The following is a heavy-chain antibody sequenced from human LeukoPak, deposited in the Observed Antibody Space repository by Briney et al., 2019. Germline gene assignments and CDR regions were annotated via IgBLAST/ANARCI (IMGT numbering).Heavy chain of an antibody. V-gene: IGHV3-23*01. CDR3: AKGTSSGSYGEDAIDI. CDR2: ISGSGGST. CDR1: GFTFSSYA. D-gene: IGHD1-26*01. Sequence: GGSLRLSCAASGFTFSSYAMSWVRQAPGKGLEWVSAISGSGGSTYYADSVKGRFTISRDNSKNTLYLQMNSLRAEDTAVYYCAKGTSSGSYGEDAIDIWGQGTMVTVSS. J-gene: IGHJ3*02.